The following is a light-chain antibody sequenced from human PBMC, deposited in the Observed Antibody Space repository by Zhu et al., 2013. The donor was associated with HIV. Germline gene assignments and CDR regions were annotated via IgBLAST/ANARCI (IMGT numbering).Light chain of an antibody. CDR1: QSLNGRY. CDR3: QRFGSSVTWT. CDR2: GAS. V-gene: IGKV3-20*01. J-gene: IGKJ1*01. Sequence: EIVMTQSPATLSVSPGERATLSCRASQSLNGRYLAWYQQKPGQAPRLLMSGASSRAPGIPDRFSGSGSGTDFTLTITGLEPEDIGMYFCQRFGSSVTWTFGQGTNLE.